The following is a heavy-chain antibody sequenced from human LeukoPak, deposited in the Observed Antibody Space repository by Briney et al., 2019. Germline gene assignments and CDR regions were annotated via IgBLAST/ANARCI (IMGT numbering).Heavy chain of an antibody. J-gene: IGHJ3*02. CDR2: TYYKYKWYN. CDR3: VRDDGIGLDAFDI. V-gene: IGHV6-1*01. D-gene: IGHD1-14*01. Sequence: SQTLSLTCAISGDSVSNNSAAWNWIRQSPSRGLEWLGRTYYKYKWYNDYAVSVKSRITINPDTSKNQFSLQLNSVTPEDTAVYYCVRDDGIGLDAFDIWGQGTMVTVSS. CDR1: GDSVSNNSAA.